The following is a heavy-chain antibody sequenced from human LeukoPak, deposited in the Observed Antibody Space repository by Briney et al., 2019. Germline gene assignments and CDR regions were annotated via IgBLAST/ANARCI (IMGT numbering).Heavy chain of an antibody. V-gene: IGHV3-23*01. D-gene: IGHD2-15*01. CDR1: VHTFSDYV. J-gene: IGHJ4*02. CDR2: ITARGDRT. Sequence: HPGGSLRLSCAASVHTFSDYVMMWVPQARGKGLEWVSGITARGDRTFYGDSVRGRFTMSRDNSKNTVYLQMNSLRVDDTAVYYCARRDIVVVVSASDYWGQGTLVTVSS. CDR3: ARRDIVVVVSASDY.